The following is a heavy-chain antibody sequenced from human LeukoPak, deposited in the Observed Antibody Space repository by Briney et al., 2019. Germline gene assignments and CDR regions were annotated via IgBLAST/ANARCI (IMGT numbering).Heavy chain of an antibody. Sequence: SETLSLTCAVYGGSFSGYYWSWIRQPPGKGLEWIGEINHSGSTNYNPSLKSRVTISVDTSKNQFSLKLSSVTAADTAVYYCARLFPLTSYYGSGSYYNLHYYYYYMDVWGNGTTVTVSS. CDR2: INHSGST. J-gene: IGHJ6*03. CDR1: GGSFSGYY. D-gene: IGHD3-10*01. CDR3: ARLFPLTSYYGSGSYYNLHYYYYYMDV. V-gene: IGHV4-34*01.